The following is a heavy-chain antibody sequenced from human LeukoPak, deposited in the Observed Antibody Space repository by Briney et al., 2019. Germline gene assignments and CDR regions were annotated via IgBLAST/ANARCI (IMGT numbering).Heavy chain of an antibody. D-gene: IGHD3-16*01. J-gene: IGHJ4*02. CDR2: IYPKSGDT. CDR3: GSQFGPGPV. Sequence: ASVKVSCKTSGYNFNDHHVHWVRQAPGQGLEWMGRIYPKSGDTDYPQKFQIRATMTRDTSITTAYMELTSLRSDDTAVYYCGSQFGPGPVWGQGTLVNV. V-gene: IGHV1-2*06. CDR1: GYNFNDHH.